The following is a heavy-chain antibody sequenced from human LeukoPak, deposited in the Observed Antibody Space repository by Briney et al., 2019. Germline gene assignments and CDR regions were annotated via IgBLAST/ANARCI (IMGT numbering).Heavy chain of an antibody. CDR2: MNPNSGNT. CDR1: GYTFTSYD. CDR3: ARGRYSRDGYNFDY. D-gene: IGHD5-24*01. J-gene: IGHJ4*02. V-gene: IGHV1-8*01. Sequence: ASVKVSCKASGYTFTSYDINWVRQATGQGLECMGWMNPNSGNTGYAQKFQGRVTMTRNTSISTAYMELSSLRSEDTAVYYCARGRYSRDGYNFDYWGQGTLVTVSS.